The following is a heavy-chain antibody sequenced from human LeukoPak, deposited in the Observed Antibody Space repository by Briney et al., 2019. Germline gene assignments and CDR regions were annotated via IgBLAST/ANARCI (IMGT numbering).Heavy chain of an antibody. D-gene: IGHD5-18*01. CDR2: INAGNGNT. J-gene: IGHJ3*02. CDR3: ARDPLHSHGYLVAGDAFDI. CDR1: GYTFTSYA. Sequence: GASVKVSCKASGYTFTSYAMHWVRQAPGQRLEWMGWINAGNGNTKYSQEFQGRVTITRDTSASTAYMELSSLRSEDMAVYYCARDPLHSHGYLVAGDAFDIWGQGTMVTVSS. V-gene: IGHV1-3*03.